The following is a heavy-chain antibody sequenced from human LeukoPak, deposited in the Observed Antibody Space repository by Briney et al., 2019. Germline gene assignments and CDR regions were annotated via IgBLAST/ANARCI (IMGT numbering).Heavy chain of an antibody. CDR2: IYSAGST. V-gene: IGHV3-53*01. Sequence: GVLRLSCTVSGFTVSSNSMSWVRQAPGKGLEWVSFIYSAGSTHYSDSVKGRFTISIDNSKNTLYLQMNSLRAEDTAVYYCARIFREFGFGELLYGYYFDYWGQGTLVTVSS. CDR3: ARIFREFGFGELLYGYYFDY. J-gene: IGHJ4*02. D-gene: IGHD3-10*01. CDR1: GFTVSSNS.